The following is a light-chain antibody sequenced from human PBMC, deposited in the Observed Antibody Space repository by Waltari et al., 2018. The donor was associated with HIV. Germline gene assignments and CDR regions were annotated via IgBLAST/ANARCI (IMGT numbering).Light chain of an antibody. CDR2: GAS. J-gene: IGKJ1*01. CDR3: QQYYTYPPT. CDR1: QGISSY. V-gene: IGKV1-8*01. Sequence: ATRITQSLTPFSASTGDSVTLTCRASQGISSYFAWYQQKPGKAPKLLIYGASTLQSGVPSRFSGSRSGTDFTLTINCLQSEDFATYYCQQYYTYPPTFGQGTKVEIK.